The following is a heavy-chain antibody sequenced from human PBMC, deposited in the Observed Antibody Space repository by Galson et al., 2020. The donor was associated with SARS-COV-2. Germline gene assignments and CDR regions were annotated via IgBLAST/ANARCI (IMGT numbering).Heavy chain of an antibody. Sequence: SETLSLTCTVSGGSISSGGYYWSWIRQHPGKGLEWIGYIYYSGSTYYNPYLKSRVIISVDTSKNQFSLKLSSVTAADTAVYYCARCGRPKLNWYFDLWGRGTLVTVSS. CDR3: ARCGRPKLNWYFDL. V-gene: IGHV4-31*03. J-gene: IGHJ2*01. CDR1: GGSISSGGYY. CDR2: IYYSGST. D-gene: IGHD1-26*01.